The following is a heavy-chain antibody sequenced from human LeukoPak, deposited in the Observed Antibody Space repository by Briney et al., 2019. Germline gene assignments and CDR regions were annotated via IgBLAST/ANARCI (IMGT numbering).Heavy chain of an antibody. D-gene: IGHD3-10*01. CDR2: INPNSGGT. CDR3: ARLYYYGSGRSGYYFDY. CDR1: GYTFTSYD. V-gene: IGHV1-2*06. J-gene: IGHJ4*02. Sequence: GASVKVSCKASGYTFTSYDINWVRQAPGQGLEWMGRINPNSGGTNYAQKFQGRVTMTRDTSISTAYMELSRLRSDDTAVYYCARLYYYGSGRSGYYFDYWGQGTLVTVSS.